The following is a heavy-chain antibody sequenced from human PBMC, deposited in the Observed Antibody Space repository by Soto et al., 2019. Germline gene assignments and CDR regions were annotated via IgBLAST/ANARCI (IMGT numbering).Heavy chain of an antibody. CDR3: ARSYYDTTGFAVDP. V-gene: IGHV4-59*02. Sequence: SETLSLTCTVSGASVSTGYWSWIRQPPGKGLEWIGFMYFGGSFNYNPSLTSRVTISVETSKNQFSMKVTSVTAADTAVYYCARSYYDTTGFAVDPWGQGTLVTSPQ. CDR1: GASVSTGY. CDR2: MYFGGSF. D-gene: IGHD3-22*01. J-gene: IGHJ5*02.